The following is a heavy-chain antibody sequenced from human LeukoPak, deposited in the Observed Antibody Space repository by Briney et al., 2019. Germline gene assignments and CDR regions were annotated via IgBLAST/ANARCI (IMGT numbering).Heavy chain of an antibody. D-gene: IGHD6-19*01. Sequence: SETLSLTCTVSGGSISSSSYYWSWIRQPPGKGLEWIGSIYYSGSTYYNPSLKSRVTISVDTSKNQFSLKLSSVTAADTAVYYCARYGGDSSGWYRNRYYFDYWGQGTLVTVSS. CDR3: ARYGGDSSGWYRNRYYFDY. V-gene: IGHV4-39*01. CDR2: IYYSGST. J-gene: IGHJ4*02. CDR1: GGSISSSSYY.